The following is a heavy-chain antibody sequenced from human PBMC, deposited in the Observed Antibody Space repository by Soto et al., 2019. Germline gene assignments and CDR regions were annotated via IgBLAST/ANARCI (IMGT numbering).Heavy chain of an antibody. CDR1: GGSISSGDYY. CDR2: IYYSGST. CDR3: ARVRVDYYDSSGYYLFDY. V-gene: IGHV4-30-4*01. D-gene: IGHD3-22*01. Sequence: TSETLSLTCTVSGGSISSGDYYWSWIRQPPGKCLEWIGYIYYSGSTYYNPSLKSRVTISVDTSKNQFSLKLSSVTAADTAVYYCARVRVDYYDSSGYYLFDYWGQGTLVTVSS. J-gene: IGHJ4*02.